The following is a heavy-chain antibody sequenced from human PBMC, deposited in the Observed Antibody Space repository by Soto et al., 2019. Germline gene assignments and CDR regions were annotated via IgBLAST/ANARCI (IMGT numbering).Heavy chain of an antibody. Sequence: GGSLRLSCTASGVTFSSYSMNWVRQPPGKGLDFVSSISSRNSYIYYADAVKGRFTITRDYAKNSLYLQMNGLRVEDTAVYYCARVPSIAAVYYFDYWGQGTLVTVSS. V-gene: IGHV3-21*01. CDR1: GVTFSSYS. D-gene: IGHD6-13*01. CDR3: ARVPSIAAVYYFDY. CDR2: ISSRNSYI. J-gene: IGHJ4*02.